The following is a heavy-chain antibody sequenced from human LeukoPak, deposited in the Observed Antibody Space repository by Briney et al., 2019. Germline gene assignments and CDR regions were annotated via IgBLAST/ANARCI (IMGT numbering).Heavy chain of an antibody. J-gene: IGHJ4*02. CDR3: ASLDYYGSGRTGG. Sequence: GSSVKVSCKASGGTFSSYAISWVRQAPGQGLEWMGWINPNSGGTNYAQKFQGRVTMTRDTSISTAYMELSRLRSDDTAVYYCASLDYYGSGRTGGWGQGTLVTVSS. V-gene: IGHV1-2*02. CDR1: GGTFSSYA. D-gene: IGHD3-10*01. CDR2: INPNSGGT.